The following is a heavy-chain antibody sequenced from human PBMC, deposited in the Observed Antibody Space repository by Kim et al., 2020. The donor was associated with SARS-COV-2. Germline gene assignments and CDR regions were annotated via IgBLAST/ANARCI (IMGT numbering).Heavy chain of an antibody. V-gene: IGHV3-30*02. CDR2: NK. Sequence: NKYYADSVKGRFTISRDNSKNTLYLQMNSLRAEDTAVYYCAKDRSTVLDYWGQGTLVTVSS. D-gene: IGHD4-17*01. CDR3: AKDRSTVLDY. J-gene: IGHJ4*02.